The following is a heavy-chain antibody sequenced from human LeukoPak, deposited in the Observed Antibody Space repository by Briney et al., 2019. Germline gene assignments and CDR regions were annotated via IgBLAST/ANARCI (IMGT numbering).Heavy chain of an antibody. J-gene: IGHJ4*02. V-gene: IGHV3-23*01. CDR2: IGASAYST. CDR3: AKDLGRFGVGDTLDF. D-gene: IGHD1-26*01. CDR1: GFTFSDHA. Sequence: GGSLRLSCAASGFTFSDHAMSWVRQAPGNGLEWVSVIGASAYSTYYADSVKGRFTISRDNSKNTLYLQMHSLRAEDTAVYYCAKDLGRFGVGDTLDFWGQGTLITVSS.